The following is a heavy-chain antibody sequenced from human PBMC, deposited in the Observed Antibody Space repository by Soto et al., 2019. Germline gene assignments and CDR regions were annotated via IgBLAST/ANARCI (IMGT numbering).Heavy chain of an antibody. Sequence: EVQLLESGGGLVQPGGSLRLSCAASGFTFSSYAMSWVRQAPGKGLEWVSAISGSGGSTYYADSVKGRFTISRDNSKNTLYLQMNSLRAEDTAVYYCAKDLGAYSTSNPYYFDYWGQGTLVTVSS. V-gene: IGHV3-23*01. CDR3: AKDLGAYSTSNPYYFDY. J-gene: IGHJ4*02. CDR2: ISGSGGST. CDR1: GFTFSSYA. D-gene: IGHD3-16*01.